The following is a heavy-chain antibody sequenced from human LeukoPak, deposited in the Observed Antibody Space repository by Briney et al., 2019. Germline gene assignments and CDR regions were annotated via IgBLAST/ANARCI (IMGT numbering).Heavy chain of an antibody. Sequence: SETLSLTCSVSGGSISSSSYYWGWIRQPPGKGLEWIGIIYYSGFTYYNPSLKSRVTISVDTSKNQFSLKLSSVTAADTAVYYCARVLITMIVVVIPHGAFDIWGQGTLVTVTS. CDR1: GGSISSSSYY. CDR3: ARVLITMIVVVIPHGAFDI. D-gene: IGHD3-22*01. CDR2: IYYSGFT. V-gene: IGHV4-39*01. J-gene: IGHJ3*02.